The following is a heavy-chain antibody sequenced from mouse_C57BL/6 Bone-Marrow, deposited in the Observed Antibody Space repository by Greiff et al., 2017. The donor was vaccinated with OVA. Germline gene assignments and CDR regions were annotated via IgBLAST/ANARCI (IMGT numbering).Heavy chain of an antibody. V-gene: IGHV1-9*01. CDR2: ILPGSGST. CDR3: AREGPELLPFDY. D-gene: IGHD1-1*01. CDR1: GYTFTGYW. J-gene: IGHJ2*01. Sequence: VQLQQSGAELMKPGASVKLSCKATGYTFTGYWIEWVKQRPGHGLEWIGEILPGSGSTTYNENFKGKATFTVDTSSNTAYMQLNSLTTEDSAIYCCAREGPELLPFDYWGQGTTLTVSS.